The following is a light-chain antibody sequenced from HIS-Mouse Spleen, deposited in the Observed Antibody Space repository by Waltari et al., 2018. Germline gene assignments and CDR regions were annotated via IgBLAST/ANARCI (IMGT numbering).Light chain of an antibody. CDR2: EDN. J-gene: IGLJ3*02. V-gene: IGLV6-57*04. CDR1: SRSIASNY. Sequence: NFILPQPHSVSHSPGKTVTISCTRSSRSIASNYVPGYQQRPGSAPTTVIYEDNQRPSGVPDRFSGSIDSSSNSASLTISGLKTEDEADYYCQSYDSSNWVFGGGTKLTVL. CDR3: QSYDSSNWV.